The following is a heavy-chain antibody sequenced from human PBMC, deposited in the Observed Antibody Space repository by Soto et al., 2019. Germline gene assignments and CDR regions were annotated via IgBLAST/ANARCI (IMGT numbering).Heavy chain of an antibody. D-gene: IGHD2-2*01. J-gene: IGHJ6*02. CDR2: IGQIGSNT. CDR3: ARDSVLVPATATKFYRYYGMDV. CDR1: GFTFSNYA. Sequence: GSLRLSCAVSGFTFSNYALSWVRQAPGKGLEWVSTIGQIGSNTFYADSVKGRFTVSRDNSRDTVSLQMSGLRAEDTAVYFCARDSVLVPATATKFYRYYGMDVWGQGTTVTVSS. V-gene: IGHV3-23*01.